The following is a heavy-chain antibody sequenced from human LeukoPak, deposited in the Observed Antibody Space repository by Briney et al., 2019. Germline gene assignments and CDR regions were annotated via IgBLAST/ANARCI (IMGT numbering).Heavy chain of an antibody. J-gene: IGHJ1*01. CDR2: MSYVESNK. V-gene: IGHV3-30-3*01. CDR3: AMHRSGGSWLYFTD. D-gene: IGHD2-15*01. Sequence: GRSLRLSCAASGFTFSSYAMHWVGPAPGRGRDWVAGMSYVESNKYYPDSVRGPFTLSRNNSQNTLYLQVNSLRAQDPAVYFCAMHRSGGSWLYFTDWGQGTLVTVSS. CDR1: GFTFSSYA.